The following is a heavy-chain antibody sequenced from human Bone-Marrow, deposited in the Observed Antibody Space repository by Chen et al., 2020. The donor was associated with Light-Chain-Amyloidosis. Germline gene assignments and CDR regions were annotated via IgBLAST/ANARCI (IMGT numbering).Heavy chain of an antibody. CDR3: AIVRDPTYGGLDY. J-gene: IGHJ4*02. CDR2: LYTGGST. Sequence: EVQLVESGGGLIQPGGSLRLSCAASGFTVSSNYMSWVRQAPGKGLEWVSVLYTGGSTYYADSVKGRFTISRDNSKNTLYLQMSSLRAEDTAVYYCAIVRDPTYGGLDYWGQGTLVTVSS. D-gene: IGHD4-17*01. V-gene: IGHV3-53*01. CDR1: GFTVSSNY.